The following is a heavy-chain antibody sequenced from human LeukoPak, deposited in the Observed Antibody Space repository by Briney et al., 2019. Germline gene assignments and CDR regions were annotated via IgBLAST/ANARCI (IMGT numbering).Heavy chain of an antibody. D-gene: IGHD3-22*01. V-gene: IGHV4-39*07. CDR2: IYYSGST. CDR1: GGSISSSSYY. J-gene: IGHJ4*02. CDR3: ARKHYCDSSGSDTFDY. Sequence: PSETLSLTCTVSGGSISSSSYYWGWIRQPPGKGLEWIGSIYYSGSTYYNPSLKSRVTISVDTSKNQFSLKLSSVTAADTAVYYCARKHYCDSSGSDTFDYWGQGTLVTVSS.